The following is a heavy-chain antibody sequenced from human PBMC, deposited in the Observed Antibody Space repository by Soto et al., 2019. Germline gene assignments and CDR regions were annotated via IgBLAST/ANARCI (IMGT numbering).Heavy chain of an antibody. J-gene: IGHJ6*03. CDR2: INHSETT. V-gene: IGHV4-34*01. Sequence: PSETLSLTCAVYGGSFSGYYWTWIRQPPGKGLEWNGEINHSETTNYNPSLKSRVTISVDTSLTSKNQFSLKLSFVTAADTALYYCARGRRSLTYFYYYYLDVWGKGTTVTVSS. D-gene: IGHD3-9*01. CDR1: GGSFSGYY. CDR3: ARGRRSLTYFYYYYLDV.